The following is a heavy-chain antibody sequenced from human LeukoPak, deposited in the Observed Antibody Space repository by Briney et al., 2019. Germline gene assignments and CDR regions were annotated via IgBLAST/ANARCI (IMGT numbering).Heavy chain of an antibody. Sequence: ASVKVSCKTSGYIFSGHHLHWLRQAPGQEPEWMAWINPVTGGTQYKQKFQGRITVTRDTSIRTTYMELSSLTSGDTAVYYCARGWGGGDDNWGQGTLVTVSS. CDR2: INPVTGGT. V-gene: IGHV1-2*02. D-gene: IGHD2-15*01. CDR1: GYIFSGHH. J-gene: IGHJ4*02. CDR3: ARGWGGGDDN.